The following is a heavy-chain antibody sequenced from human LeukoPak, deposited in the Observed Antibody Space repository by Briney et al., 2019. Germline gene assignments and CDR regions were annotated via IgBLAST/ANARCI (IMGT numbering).Heavy chain of an antibody. J-gene: IGHJ4*02. D-gene: IGHD3-22*01. CDR3: ASWYYYDSSGYYD. V-gene: IGHV5-51*01. CDR1: GYSFTSYW. Sequence: GESLKISWKGSGYSFTSYWIGWVRQMPGKGLEWMGIIYPSDSDTRYSPSFQGQVTISADKSISTAYLQWSSLKASDTAMYYCASWYYYDSSGYYDWGQGTLVTLSS. CDR2: IYPSDSDT.